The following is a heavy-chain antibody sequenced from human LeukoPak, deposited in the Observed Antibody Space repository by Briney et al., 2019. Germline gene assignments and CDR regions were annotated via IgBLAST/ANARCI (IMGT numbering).Heavy chain of an antibody. D-gene: IGHD6-13*01. CDR3: AREAQRAAAGPYYFDY. J-gene: IGHJ4*02. CDR2: ISAYNGNT. CDR1: GYTFTSYG. Sequence: GAPVKVSCKASGYTFTSYGISWVRQAPGQGLEWMGWISAYNGNTNYAQKLQGRVTMTTDTSTSTAYMELRSLRSDDTAVYYCAREAQRAAAGPYYFDYWGQGTLVTVSS. V-gene: IGHV1-18*01.